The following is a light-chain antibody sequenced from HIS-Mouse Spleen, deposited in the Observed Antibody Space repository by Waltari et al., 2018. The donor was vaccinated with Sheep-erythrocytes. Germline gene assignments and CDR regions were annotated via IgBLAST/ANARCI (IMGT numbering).Light chain of an antibody. CDR1: QSVSSY. J-gene: IGKJ4*01. CDR3: QQRSNWLT. CDR2: DAS. V-gene: IGKV3-11*01. Sequence: EIVLTQSPATLSLSPGERATLSCRASQSVSSYLAWYKQKTGQAPRLLIYDASNRATGIPARFSGSGSGTDFTLTISSLEPEDFAVYYCQQRSNWLTFGGGTKVEIK.